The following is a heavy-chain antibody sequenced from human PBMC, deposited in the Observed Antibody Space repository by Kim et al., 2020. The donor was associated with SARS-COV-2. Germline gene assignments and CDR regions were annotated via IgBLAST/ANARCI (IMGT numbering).Heavy chain of an antibody. J-gene: IGHJ5*02. V-gene: IGHV3-23*01. Sequence: GGSLRLSCAASGFTFGSYAMTWVRQAPGKGLQYVAVISITGSDTFYTDSVKGRFTISRDISRKMVFLQMNSLRAEDTAIYYCAKRGSTGYADAWGQGTLVTVSS. CDR1: GFTFGSYA. CDR2: ISITGSDT. CDR3: AKRGSTGYADA. D-gene: IGHD5-18*01.